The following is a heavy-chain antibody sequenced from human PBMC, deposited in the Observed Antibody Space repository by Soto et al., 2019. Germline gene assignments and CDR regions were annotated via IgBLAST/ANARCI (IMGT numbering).Heavy chain of an antibody. V-gene: IGHV3-48*01. CDR1: GFTFSSYS. CDR2: TSSSSSTI. J-gene: IGHJ5*02. CDR3: ARDRGSSGNNWFDP. Sequence: PGGSLRLSCAASGFTFSSYSMNWVRQTPGKGLEWVSYTSSSSSTIYYADSVKGRFTISRDNAKNSLYLQMNSLRAEDTAVYYCARDRGSSGNNWFDPWGQGTLVTVSS. D-gene: IGHD6-19*01.